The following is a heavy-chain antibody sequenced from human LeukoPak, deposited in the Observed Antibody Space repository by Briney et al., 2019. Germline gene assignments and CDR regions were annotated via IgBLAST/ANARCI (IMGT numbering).Heavy chain of an antibody. CDR1: GYTFTSYY. Sequence: ASVTVSCKASGYTFTSYYIFWVRQAPGQGLEWMGIINPRTGSTSYAQKFQGRVTMTRDTSTSTVYMELSSLRSEDTAVYYCARGDTMVRGPLVRWGQGTLVTVSS. CDR3: ARGDTMVRGPLVR. CDR2: INPRTGST. V-gene: IGHV1-46*01. D-gene: IGHD3-10*01. J-gene: IGHJ5*02.